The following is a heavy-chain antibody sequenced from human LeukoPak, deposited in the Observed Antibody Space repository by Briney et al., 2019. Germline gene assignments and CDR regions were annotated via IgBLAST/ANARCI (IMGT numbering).Heavy chain of an antibody. CDR3: AGGRTDIVVVPATLRNYYFDY. D-gene: IGHD2-2*01. V-gene: IGHV1-69*06. CDR1: RGTFSSYD. Sequence: SVKVSCKASRGTFSSYDISWVRQAPGQGLEWMGGSMPMFGKANYAQKFQGRVTTTADKATSTAYMELSSLRSEDTAVYYCAGGRTDIVVVPATLRNYYFDYWGQGTLVTVSS. CDR2: SMPMFGKA. J-gene: IGHJ4*02.